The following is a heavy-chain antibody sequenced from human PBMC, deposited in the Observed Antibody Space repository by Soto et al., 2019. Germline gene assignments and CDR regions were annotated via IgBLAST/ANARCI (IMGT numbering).Heavy chain of an antibody. V-gene: IGHV3-21*01. D-gene: IGHD5-12*01. CDR2: ISSNGSYK. CDR1: GFTFSSYS. Sequence: GGSLRLSCAASGFTFSSYSMNWVRQAPGKGLEWVSSISSNGSYKYYADSVKGRFTISRDNSKNTLYLQMNSLRAEDTAVYYWARGGYSGYDALRIYYYYGMDVWGQGTTVTVSS. CDR3: ARGGYSGYDALRIYYYYGMDV. J-gene: IGHJ6*02.